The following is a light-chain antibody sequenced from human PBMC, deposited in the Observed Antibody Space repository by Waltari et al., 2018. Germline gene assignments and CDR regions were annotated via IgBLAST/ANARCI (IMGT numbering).Light chain of an antibody. CDR2: WAS. CDR1: QTILYAYDNKNY. V-gene: IGKV4-1*01. Sequence: DIVLTHSSASLAVSLGGRATLNCKSSQTILYAYDNKNYLDWYQQKPEQPPTLLISWASTRHSGVPHQASGSVSATDYTLSICNPQTEEVSVYFCQKYYSSPHLTSGGGTKVEIK. J-gene: IGKJ4*01. CDR3: QKYYSSPHLT.